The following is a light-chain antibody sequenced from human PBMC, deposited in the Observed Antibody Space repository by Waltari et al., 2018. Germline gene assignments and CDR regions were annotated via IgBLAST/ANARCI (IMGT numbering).Light chain of an antibody. CDR1: SNYVGTYNR. CDR3: CSYAGSSHYL. Sequence: QSALTQPASMSGSPGQSIAISCTGTSNYVGTYNRVSWYQHHPGKSPKPMIYGVSERPSGVSDRFSGSKSGNTASLTISGLQAEDEADYYCCSYAGSSHYLFGTGTRVTVL. CDR2: GVS. J-gene: IGLJ1*01. V-gene: IGLV2-23*02.